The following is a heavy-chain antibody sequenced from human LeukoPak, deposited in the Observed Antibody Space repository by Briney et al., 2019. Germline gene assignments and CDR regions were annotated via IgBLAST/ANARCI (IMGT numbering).Heavy chain of an antibody. J-gene: IGHJ2*01. CDR1: GYTFTSYA. V-gene: IGHV1-69*13. Sequence: ASVKVSCKASGYTFTSYAISWVRQAPGQGLEWMGGIIPIFGTANYAQKFQGRVTITADESTSTAYMELSSLRSEDTAVYYCARGSPHWGPVAPREEYFDLWGRGTLVTVSS. CDR3: ARGSPHWGPVAPREEYFDL. D-gene: IGHD6-19*01. CDR2: IIPIFGTA.